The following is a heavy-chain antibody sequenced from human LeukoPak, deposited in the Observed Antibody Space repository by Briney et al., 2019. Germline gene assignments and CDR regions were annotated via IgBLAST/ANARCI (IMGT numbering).Heavy chain of an antibody. CDR1: GFTFDDYA. Sequence: GGSLRLSCAASGFTFDDYAMHWVRQAPGKGLEWVSLISGDGIRTYNSDSVKGRFTISRDNTKRSLYLQMNSLRTEDTAFYYCAKTQSVYTRSSYDYWGQGTLVTVST. D-gene: IGHD1-14*01. CDR3: AKTQSVYTRSSYDY. V-gene: IGHV3-43*02. J-gene: IGHJ4*02. CDR2: ISGDGIRT.